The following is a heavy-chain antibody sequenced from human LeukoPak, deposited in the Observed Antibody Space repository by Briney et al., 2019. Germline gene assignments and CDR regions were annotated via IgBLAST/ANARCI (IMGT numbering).Heavy chain of an antibody. J-gene: IGHJ4*02. CDR1: GDSISMHY. CDR3: ARDVWFGAGRTFDY. V-gene: IGHV4-4*07. Sequence: SETLSLICSVSGDSISMHYWSWIRQPAGKGLEWIGRIYTSGSTNYNPSLKSRVTISVDTSKNQFSLRLSSVTAADTAVYYCARDVWFGAGRTFDYWGQGTLVTVSS. D-gene: IGHD3-10*01. CDR2: IYTSGST.